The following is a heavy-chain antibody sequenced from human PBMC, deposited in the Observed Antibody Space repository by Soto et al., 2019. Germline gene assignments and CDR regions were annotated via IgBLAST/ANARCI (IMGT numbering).Heavy chain of an antibody. Sequence: SETLSLTCTVSGGSISSGNYYWSWIRQPPGKGLEWIGFISYSGSTYYSTSLKSRVTISVDTSKSQFSLNLSFVTAADTAVYYCATMGTPATGLYFLAYWGQGSLVTVSS. V-gene: IGHV4-30-4*01. CDR1: GGSISSGNYY. D-gene: IGHD2-15*01. J-gene: IGHJ4*02. CDR2: ISYSGST. CDR3: ATMGTPATGLYFLAY.